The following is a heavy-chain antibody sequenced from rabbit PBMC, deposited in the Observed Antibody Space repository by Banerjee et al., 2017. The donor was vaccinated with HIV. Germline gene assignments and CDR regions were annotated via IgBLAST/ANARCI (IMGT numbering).Heavy chain of an antibody. J-gene: IGHJ4*01. CDR1: GFTLSSYW. CDR2: IYLGSSGNT. Sequence: QSLEESGGDLVKPGASLTLTCTASGFTLSSYWMCWVRQAPGKGLEWIACIYLGSSGNTDYASWAKGRFTISKTSSTTVTLQMTSLTAADTATYFCTRSPFNFWGPGTLVTVS. V-gene: IGHV1S40*01. CDR3: TRSPFNF.